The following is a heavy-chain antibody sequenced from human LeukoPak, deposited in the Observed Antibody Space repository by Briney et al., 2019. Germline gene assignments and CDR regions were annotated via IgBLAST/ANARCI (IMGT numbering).Heavy chain of an antibody. J-gene: IGHJ4*02. D-gene: IGHD4-17*01. CDR1: GGTFSSYA. CDR3: ASITVTTRPADY. Sequence: ASVKVSCKASGGTFSSYAISWVRQAPGQGLEWMGRIIPILGIANYAQKFQGRVTITADKSTSTAYMELSSLRSEDTAVYYCASITVTTRPADYWGQGTLVTVSS. CDR2: IIPILGIA. V-gene: IGHV1-69*04.